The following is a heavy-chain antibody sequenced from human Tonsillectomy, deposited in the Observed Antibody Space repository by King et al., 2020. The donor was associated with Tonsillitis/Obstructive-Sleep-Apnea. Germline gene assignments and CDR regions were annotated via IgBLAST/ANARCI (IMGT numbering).Heavy chain of an antibody. J-gene: IGHJ6*02. D-gene: IGHD3-16*02. CDR2: IDPSDSYT. CDR1: GYSFTSYW. CDR3: ARHVEGKSYGLENYYYYGMDV. Sequence: VQLVESGAEVKKPGESLRISCKGSGYSFTSYWNNWVRQMPGKGLEWMGTIDPSDSYTKYSPSFQGHVTISADKSISTAYMQWSSLKASDTAMYFCARHVEGKSYGLENYYYYGMDVWGQGTTVSVSS. V-gene: IGHV5-10-1*03.